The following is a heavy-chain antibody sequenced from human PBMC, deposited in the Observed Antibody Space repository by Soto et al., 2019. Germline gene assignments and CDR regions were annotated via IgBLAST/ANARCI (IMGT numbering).Heavy chain of an antibody. D-gene: IGHD3-3*01. Sequence: LSLTCAVYGGSFSGYYWSWIRQPPGKGLEWIGEINHSGSTNYNPSLKSRVTISVDTSKNQFSLKLSSVTAADTAVYYCARQYDFWSGYTPPLGYWGQGTLVTVSS. CDR2: INHSGST. J-gene: IGHJ4*02. V-gene: IGHV4-34*01. CDR1: GGSFSGYY. CDR3: ARQYDFWSGYTPPLGY.